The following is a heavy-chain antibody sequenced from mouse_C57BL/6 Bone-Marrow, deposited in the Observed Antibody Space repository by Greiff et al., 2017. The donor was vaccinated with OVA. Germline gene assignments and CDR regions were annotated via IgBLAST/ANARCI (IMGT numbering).Heavy chain of an antibody. J-gene: IGHJ4*01. CDR3: ARFGYYAMEY. Sequence: QVQLKQPGAELVKPGASVKMSCKASGYTFTSYWITWVKQRPGQGLEWIGDIYPGSGSTNYNEKFTSKATLTVDTSSSTAYMQLRSLTSEDSAVYYCARFGYYAMEYWGQGTSVTVSS. CDR1: GYTFTSYW. CDR2: IYPGSGST. V-gene: IGHV1-55*01.